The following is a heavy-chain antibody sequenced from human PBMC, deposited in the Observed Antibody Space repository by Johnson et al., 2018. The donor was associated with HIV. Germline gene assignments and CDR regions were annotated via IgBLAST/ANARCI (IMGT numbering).Heavy chain of an antibody. CDR3: ARDFKDSSSWYGAFDI. J-gene: IGHJ3*02. CDR1: GFIFSSYG. D-gene: IGHD6-13*01. Sequence: QVQLVESGGGVVQPGRSLRLSCTTSGFIFSSYGMHWVRQSPGKGLEWVAVISYDGSNKYYADSVKGRFTISRDNSKNTLYLQMNSLRAEDTAVYYCARDFKDSSSWYGAFDIWGQGTMVTVSS. CDR2: ISYDGSNK. V-gene: IGHV3-30*19.